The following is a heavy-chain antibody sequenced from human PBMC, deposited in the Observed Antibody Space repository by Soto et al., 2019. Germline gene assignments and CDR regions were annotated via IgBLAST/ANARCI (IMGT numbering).Heavy chain of an antibody. J-gene: IGHJ6*02. V-gene: IGHV3-33*01. Sequence: QVQLVESGGGVVQPGRSLRLSCAASGFTFSSYGMHWVRQAPGKGLEWVAVIWYDRSNKYYADSVKGRFTISRDNSKNTLYLQMNSLRAEDTAVYYCARDLSAGTTGGYYYYYGMDVWGQGTTVTVSS. CDR1: GFTFSSYG. CDR2: IWYDRSNK. CDR3: ARDLSAGTTGGYYYYYGMDV. D-gene: IGHD1-1*01.